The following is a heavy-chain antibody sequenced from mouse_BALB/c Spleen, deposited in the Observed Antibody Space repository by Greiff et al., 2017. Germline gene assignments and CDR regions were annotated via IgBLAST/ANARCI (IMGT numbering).Heavy chain of an antibody. Sequence: EVKLMESGGGLVQPGGSMKLSCVASGFTFSNYWMNWVRQSPEKGLEWVAEIRLKSNNYATHYAESVKGRFTISRDDSKSSVYLQMNNLRAEDTGIYYCTYYGSSYVGAYWGQGTLVTVSA. CDR3: TYYGSSYVGAY. V-gene: IGHV6-6*02. CDR2: IRLKSNNYAT. CDR1: GFTFSNYW. J-gene: IGHJ3*01. D-gene: IGHD1-1*01.